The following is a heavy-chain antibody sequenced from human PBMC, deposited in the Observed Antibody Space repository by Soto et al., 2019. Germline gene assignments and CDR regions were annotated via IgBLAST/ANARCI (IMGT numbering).Heavy chain of an antibody. D-gene: IGHD2-15*01. J-gene: IGHJ4*02. CDR3: VRNLASGGTYYFDY. CDR2: VRNQANGYTT. CDR1: GFIFSDHY. Sequence: EVQLVESGGGSVEPVGSLRLSCSASGFIFSDHYMDWVRQAPGKGLEWIGRVRNQANGYTTEYAASVRGRFTVSRDDSKNSLYLQMNYLKTEDTAMYYCVRNLASGGTYYFDYWGQGTLVTVSS. V-gene: IGHV3-72*01.